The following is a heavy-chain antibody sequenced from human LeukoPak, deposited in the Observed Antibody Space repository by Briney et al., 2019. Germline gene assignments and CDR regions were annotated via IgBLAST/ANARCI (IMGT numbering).Heavy chain of an antibody. Sequence: SVKVSCKASGGTFSSYAISWVRQAPGQGLEWMGGIIPIFGTANYAQKFQGRVTITADESTSTAYMELSSLRSEDTAVYYCARTDLGNVALDYWGQGTLVTVSS. V-gene: IGHV1-69*13. CDR2: IIPIFGTA. J-gene: IGHJ4*02. CDR1: GGTFSSYA. CDR3: ARTDLGNVALDY. D-gene: IGHD2-2*03.